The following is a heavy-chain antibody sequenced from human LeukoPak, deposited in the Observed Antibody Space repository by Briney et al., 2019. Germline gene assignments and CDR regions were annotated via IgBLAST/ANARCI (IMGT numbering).Heavy chain of an antibody. CDR2: INTDGGRT. V-gene: IGHV3-74*01. J-gene: IGHJ2*01. D-gene: IGHD6-19*01. CDR1: GFRFSGYW. CDR3: ARHWYSSGWQFYWYFDL. Sequence: GGSLRLSCAASGFRFSGYWMHWVRQAPGKGLVWVSLINTDGGRTAYADSVKGRLTISRDNAKNTLYPQMNSLRAEDTAVYYCARHWYSSGWQFYWYFDLWGRGTLVTVSS.